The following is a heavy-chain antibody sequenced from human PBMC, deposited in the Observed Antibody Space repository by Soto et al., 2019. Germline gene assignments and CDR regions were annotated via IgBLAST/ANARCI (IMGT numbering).Heavy chain of an antibody. CDR2: IYYSGST. V-gene: IGHV4-39*01. CDR1: GGSISSSSYY. CDR3: AMTLDYYDSSGSTDY. D-gene: IGHD3-22*01. J-gene: IGHJ4*02. Sequence: SXTLSLTCTVSGGSISSSSYYWGWIRQPPGKGLEWIGSIYYSGSTYYNPSLKSRVTISVDTSKNQFSLKLSSVTAADTAVYYCAMTLDYYDSSGSTDYWGQGTLVTVSS.